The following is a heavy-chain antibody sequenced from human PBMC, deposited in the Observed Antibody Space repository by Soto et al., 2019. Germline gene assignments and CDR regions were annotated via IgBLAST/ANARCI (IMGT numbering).Heavy chain of an antibody. J-gene: IGHJ4*02. V-gene: IGHV1-2*02. D-gene: IGHD1-26*01. CDR2: INPKNGGT. CDR1: GYSFPDFY. Sequence: QVHLVQSGAEVKKPGASVKVSCKTSGYSFPDFYIHWVRQAPGQGLEWMGWINPKNGGTNFAWKFQGRVTMTRDTSISTIYMEVSSLESDDTAVYYCARPTSGSGDYWGQGTLVTVSS. CDR3: ARPTSGSGDY.